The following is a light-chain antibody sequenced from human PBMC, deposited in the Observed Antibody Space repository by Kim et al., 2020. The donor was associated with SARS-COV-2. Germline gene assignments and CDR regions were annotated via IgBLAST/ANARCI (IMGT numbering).Light chain of an antibody. Sequence: PGGPVTLPFDSSTGAVTSGHFPYWFQQKPGQAPRTLIYDTGNRHSWTPARFSGSLLGGKAALTLSAAQPEDEADYYCLLSYSDSRVFGGGTQLTVL. CDR2: DTG. CDR3: LLSYSDSRV. CDR1: TGAVTSGHF. V-gene: IGLV7-46*01. J-gene: IGLJ2*01.